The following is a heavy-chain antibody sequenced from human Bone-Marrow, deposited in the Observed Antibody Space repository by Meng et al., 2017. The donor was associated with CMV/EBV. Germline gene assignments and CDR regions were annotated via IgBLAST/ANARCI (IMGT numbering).Heavy chain of an antibody. CDR2: VYYTGST. J-gene: IGHJ1*01. V-gene: IGHV4-39*01. CDR3: ARSPLDYGDYLDQTEYFQH. D-gene: IGHD4-17*01. Sequence: RRSCDGGWIRQPPGKWLEWIGNVYYTGSTYYNPSLQSRVTISVDTSKNQFSLRLTSVTAADTAVYYCARSPLDYGDYLDQTEYFQHWGQGTLVTVSS. CDR1: RRSCD.